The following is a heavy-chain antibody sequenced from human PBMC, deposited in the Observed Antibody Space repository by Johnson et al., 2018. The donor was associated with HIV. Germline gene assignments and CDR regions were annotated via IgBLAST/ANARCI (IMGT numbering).Heavy chain of an antibody. CDR1: GFTFSSYW. CDR2: INSDGGST. CDR3: AREGPSERAGFDI. J-gene: IGHJ3*02. Sequence: VQLVESGGGVVQPGRSLRLSCAASGFTFSSYWMHWVRQAPGKGLVWVARINSDGGSTSYVDSVKGRFTISRDNARNTLYLQMNSLRADDTAVYYCAREGPSERAGFDIWGQGTTVIVSS. V-gene: IGHV3-74*01.